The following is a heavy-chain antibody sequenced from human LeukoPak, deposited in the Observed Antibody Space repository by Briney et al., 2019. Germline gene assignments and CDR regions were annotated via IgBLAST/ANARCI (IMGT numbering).Heavy chain of an antibody. CDR3: AKDSPYYYSRGYYGLFFDY. CDR2: ISGSAATT. V-gene: IGHV3-23*01. D-gene: IGHD3-22*01. CDR1: GFTFSTYG. J-gene: IGHJ4*02. Sequence: GGSLRLSCAASGFTFSTYGMTWVRQAPGKGLEWVSAISGSAATTFYADSVKGRFTISRDNSKNTLSLQMNSLRPEDTAVYYCAKDSPYYYSRGYYGLFFDYWGLGTLVTVSS.